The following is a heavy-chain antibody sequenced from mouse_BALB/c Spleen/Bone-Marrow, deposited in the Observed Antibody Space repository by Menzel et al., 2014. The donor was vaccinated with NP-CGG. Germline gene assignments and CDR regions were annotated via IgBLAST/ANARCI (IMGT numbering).Heavy chain of an antibody. CDR1: GFDSRTYW. J-gene: IGHJ3*01. V-gene: IGHV4-1*02. CDR3: ARMGYYGWLAY. D-gene: IGHD1-1*01. Sequence: EVQGVESGGGLVQPGGFLKLSCAASGFDSRTYWMSWVRQAPGKGLEWIGEINPDSKTKNYAPSLKDKFIISRDNAKNTLYLQMSKVRSEDTALYYCARMGYYGWLAYWGQGTLVTVSA. CDR2: INPDSKTK.